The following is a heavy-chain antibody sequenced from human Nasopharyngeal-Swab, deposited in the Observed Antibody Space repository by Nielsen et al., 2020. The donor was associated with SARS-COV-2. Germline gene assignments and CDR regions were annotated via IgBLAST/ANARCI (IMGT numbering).Heavy chain of an antibody. Sequence: GGSLRLSCAASGFTFSSYAMHWVRQAPGKGLEWVAVISSDGSNKYYADSVKGRFTISRDNSKNTLYLQMNRLRAEDTAVYCAREGVAATPYCDYWGQGTLVTVSS. J-gene: IGHJ4*02. V-gene: IGHV3-30-3*01. CDR1: GFTFSSYA. D-gene: IGHD2-15*01. CDR3: AREGVAATPYCDY. CDR2: ISSDGSNK.